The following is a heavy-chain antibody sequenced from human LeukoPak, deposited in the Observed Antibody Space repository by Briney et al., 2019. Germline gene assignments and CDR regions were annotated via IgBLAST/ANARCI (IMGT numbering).Heavy chain of an antibody. CDR3: ARLFVYGSGAEAFDY. D-gene: IGHD3-10*01. CDR2: IKQDGSEK. CDR1: GFTFSSYW. Sequence: PGGSLRLSCAASGFTFSSYWMNWVRQAPGKGLEWVANIKQDGSEKYYVDSVKGRFTISRDNSMNSLFLRMSSLRAEDTAVYYCARLFVYGSGAEAFDYWGQGILVTVSS. J-gene: IGHJ4*02. V-gene: IGHV3-7*01.